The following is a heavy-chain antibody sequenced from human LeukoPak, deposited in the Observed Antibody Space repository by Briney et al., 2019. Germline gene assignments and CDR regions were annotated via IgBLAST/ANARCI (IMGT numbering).Heavy chain of an antibody. V-gene: IGHV3-23*01. D-gene: IGHD6-6*01. CDR3: AKPSIPARPFLTYLYYYLDV. CDR1: EFPFSRFA. J-gene: IGHJ6*03. Sequence: GGPLRLSCVASEFPFSRFAMSWVRQAPGRGLEWISSVSGTGDKTHYTDSVKGRFTISRDNSKNTLYLHMSALRAADTAVYYCAKPSIPARPFLTYLYYYLDVWGEGTTVIVSS. CDR2: VSGTGDKT.